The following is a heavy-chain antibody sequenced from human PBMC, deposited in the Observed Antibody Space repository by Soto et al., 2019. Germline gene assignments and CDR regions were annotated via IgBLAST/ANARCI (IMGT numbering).Heavy chain of an antibody. CDR3: ARAQTTVTTSPWFDP. J-gene: IGHJ5*02. Sequence: SETLSLTCTVSSGSINENYYWNWIRQSPGKGLEWIGYAFHTGTTHYNPSLESRVTLSISTSKNQFSLTLTSVAASDTAIYYCARAQTTVTTSPWFDPWGQGTLVTVSS. CDR1: SGSINENYY. CDR2: AFHTGTT. D-gene: IGHD4-17*01. V-gene: IGHV4-59*01.